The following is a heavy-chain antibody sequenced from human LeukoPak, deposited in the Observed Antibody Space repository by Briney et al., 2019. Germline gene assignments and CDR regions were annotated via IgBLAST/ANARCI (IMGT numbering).Heavy chain of an antibody. CDR3: ARALVWFGELLNYYYGMDV. CDR1: GFTFSSYW. V-gene: IGHV3-7*01. J-gene: IGHJ6*02. CDR2: IKQDGSEK. D-gene: IGHD3-10*01. Sequence: PGGSLRLSCAASGFTFSSYWMSWVRQAPGKGLEWVANIKQDGSEKYYVDSVKGRFTISRDNAKNSLYLQMNSLRAEDTAVYYCARALVWFGELLNYYYGMDVWGQGTTVTVSS.